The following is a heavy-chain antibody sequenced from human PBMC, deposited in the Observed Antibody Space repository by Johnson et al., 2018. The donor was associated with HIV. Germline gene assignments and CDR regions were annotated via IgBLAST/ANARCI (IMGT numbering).Heavy chain of an antibody. D-gene: IGHD6-19*01. V-gene: IGHV3-30-3*01. J-gene: IGHJ3*02. CDR3: ARAGAVGFDAFDI. CDR2: ISYDGSNK. Sequence: QVQLVESGGGVVQRGRSLRLSCAASGITFSDYAMHWVRQAPGKGLEWVAVISYDGSNKYYADSVKGRFTISRDNSKNTLYLQMNSLRAEDTAVYYCARAGAVGFDAFDIWGQGTMVTVSS. CDR1: GITFSDYA.